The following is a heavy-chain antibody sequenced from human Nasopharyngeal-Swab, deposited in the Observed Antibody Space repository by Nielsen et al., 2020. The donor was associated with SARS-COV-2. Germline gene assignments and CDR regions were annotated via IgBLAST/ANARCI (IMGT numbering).Heavy chain of an antibody. CDR1: GVIFSKYW. CDR2: VNQDGSRT. V-gene: IGHV3-74*01. J-gene: IGHJ4*02. Sequence: GSLRLSCVTSGVIFSKYWMHWVRQAPGKGLVWVSRVNQDGSRTDYADSVRGRFTISRDNAKNTLYLQMNSLRVEDTALYYCVKHQGSSSDQWGQGTLVTVSS. CDR3: VKHQGSSSDQ.